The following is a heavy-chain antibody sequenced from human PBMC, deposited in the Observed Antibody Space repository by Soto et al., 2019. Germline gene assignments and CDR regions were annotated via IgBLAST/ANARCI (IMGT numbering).Heavy chain of an antibody. CDR3: ARGSQLERDALDI. Sequence: QVQLQESGPGLVKPSQTLSLTCSVSGVSINSGGYYWSWIRHHPGKGLEWIGYIYYTGHTFYNPSLKSRVAMSLDTSKNEFSLKLSSVTAADTAVYYCARGSQLERDALDIWGQGTMVTVSS. J-gene: IGHJ3*02. V-gene: IGHV4-31*03. CDR1: GVSINSGGYY. D-gene: IGHD1-1*01. CDR2: IYYTGHT.